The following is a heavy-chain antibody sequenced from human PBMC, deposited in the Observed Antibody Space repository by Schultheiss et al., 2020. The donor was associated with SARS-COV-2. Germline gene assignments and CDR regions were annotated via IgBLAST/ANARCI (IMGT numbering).Heavy chain of an antibody. J-gene: IGHJ5*02. Sequence: GESLKISCAASGFTFSNYAMSWVRQAPGKGPEWVSAISASGGGTYYADSVKGRFTISRDNSKNTLYLQMNSLRAEDTAVYYCAKDLFDSWFDPWGQGTLVTVSS. CDR3: AKDLFDSWFDP. CDR1: GFTFSNYA. CDR2: ISASGGGT. V-gene: IGHV3-23*01. D-gene: IGHD2-21*01.